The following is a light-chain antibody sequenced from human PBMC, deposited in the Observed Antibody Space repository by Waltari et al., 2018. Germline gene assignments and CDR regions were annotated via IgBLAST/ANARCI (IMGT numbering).Light chain of an antibody. Sequence: QSVVTQPPSASGAPGQRVTLSCSGSSPNVGSNSIKWYQQLPGTAPKVVLYDIDRRPSGVPDRFSGSRSGTTASLTISGLQSEDEADYYCSVWDDSLSGPVFGGGTKLTVL. CDR3: SVWDDSLSGPV. V-gene: IGLV1-44*01. CDR1: SPNVGSNS. CDR2: DID. J-gene: IGLJ2*01.